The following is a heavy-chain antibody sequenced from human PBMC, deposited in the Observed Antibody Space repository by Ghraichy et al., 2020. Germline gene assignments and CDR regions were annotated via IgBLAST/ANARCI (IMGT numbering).Heavy chain of an antibody. CDR3: ARDWPAFDI. CDR1: GFTFTSYW. V-gene: IGHV3-7*01. J-gene: IGHJ3*02. CDR2: IKQDGSEK. Sequence: GRSLRLSCAASGFTFTSYWMSWVRQAPGKGLEWVANIKQDGSEKYYVDSVKGRFTISRDNARNSVYLQMNSLRAEDTAIYYCARDWPAFDIWGQGTMVTVSS.